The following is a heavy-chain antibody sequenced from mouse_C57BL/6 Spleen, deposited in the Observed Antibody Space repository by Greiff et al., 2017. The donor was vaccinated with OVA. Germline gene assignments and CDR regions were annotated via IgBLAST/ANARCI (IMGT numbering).Heavy chain of an antibody. D-gene: IGHD2-3*01. CDR1: GYSITSGYY. CDR3: ARDRSWDGYFDY. V-gene: IGHV3-6*01. J-gene: IGHJ2*01. Sequence: VQLQQSGPGLVKPSQSLSLTCSVTGYSITSGYYWIWIRQFPGNKLEWMGYISYDGSNNYNPSLKNRISITRDTSKNQFFLKLNSVTTEDTATYYCARDRSWDGYFDYWGQGTTLTVSS. CDR2: ISYDGSN.